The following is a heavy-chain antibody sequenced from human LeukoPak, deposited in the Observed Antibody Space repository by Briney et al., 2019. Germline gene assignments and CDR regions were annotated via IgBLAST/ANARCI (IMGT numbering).Heavy chain of an antibody. D-gene: IGHD5-24*01. Sequence: PSETLSLTCTVSGGSISSGGYYWSWIRQPPGKGLEWIGYIYHSGSTYYNPSLKSRVTISVDTSKNQFSLKLSSVTAADTAVYYCAREVEPEAYYFDYWGQGTLVTVSS. J-gene: IGHJ4*02. CDR2: IYHSGST. CDR1: GGSISSGGYY. V-gene: IGHV4-30-2*01. CDR3: AREVEPEAYYFDY.